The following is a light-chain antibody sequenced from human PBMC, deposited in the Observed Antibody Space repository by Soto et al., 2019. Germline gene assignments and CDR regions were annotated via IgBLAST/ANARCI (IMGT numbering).Light chain of an antibody. J-gene: IGLJ1*01. CDR2: GVR. CDR1: SNDIGSFDL. V-gene: IGLV2-23*02. Sequence: QSARTQPASVSGSHGQSITISCTGTSNDIGSFDLVSWYQQYPGEAPNLIIYGVRALPSGVSTRFSGSKSGKADSLTLSGLQAEDEADYKCCLYVRSTTHLFGRGTKLTVL. CDR3: CLYVRSTTHL.